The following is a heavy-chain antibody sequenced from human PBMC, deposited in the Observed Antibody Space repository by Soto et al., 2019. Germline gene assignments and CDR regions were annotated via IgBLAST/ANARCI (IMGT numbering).Heavy chain of an antibody. CDR2: INSDGSST. CDR1: GFTFSSYW. V-gene: IGHV3-74*01. D-gene: IGHD5-12*01. Sequence: EVQLVESGGGLVQPGGSLRLSCAASGFTFSSYWMHWVRQAPVKGLVWVSRINSDGSSTTYADSVKGRFTISRDNAKNTLYLQMNSLRAEDTAVYYWERVPSGGYAFTLDDYWGQGTLVTVSS. J-gene: IGHJ4*02. CDR3: ERVPSGGYAFTLDDY.